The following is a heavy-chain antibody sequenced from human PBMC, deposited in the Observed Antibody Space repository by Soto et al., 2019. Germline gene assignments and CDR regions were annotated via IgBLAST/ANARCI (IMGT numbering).Heavy chain of an antibody. J-gene: IGHJ6*02. CDR2: ISHSVST. V-gene: IGHV4-38-2*02. CDR1: GYSISSGYY. Sequence: SETLSLTCAVSGYSISSGYYWDWVRQPPGKGLEWIGSISHSVSTYYNPSRKSRVTISVDTSKKRLSLKLNSVSAADTAVCFCARDAYAVLTGFGMEVRGRGTTVPVSS. D-gene: IGHD3-9*01. CDR3: ARDAYAVLTGFGMEV.